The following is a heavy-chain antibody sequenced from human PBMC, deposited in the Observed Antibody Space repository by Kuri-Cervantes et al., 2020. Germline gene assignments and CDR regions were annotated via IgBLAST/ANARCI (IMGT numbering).Heavy chain of an antibody. J-gene: IGHJ4*02. CDR3: ARLDSSGYGMGY. CDR1: GGSISSYY. D-gene: IGHD3-22*01. V-gene: IGHV4-59*01. Sequence: GSLRLSCTVSGGSISSYYWSWIRQPPGKGLEWIGYIYYSGSTNYNPSLKSRVTISVDTSKNQFSLKLSSVTAADTAVYYCARLDSSGYGMGYWGQGTLVTVSS. CDR2: IYYSGST.